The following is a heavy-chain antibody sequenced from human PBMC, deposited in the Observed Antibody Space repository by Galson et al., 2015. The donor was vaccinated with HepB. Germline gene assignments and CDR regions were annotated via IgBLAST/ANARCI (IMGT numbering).Heavy chain of an antibody. CDR1: GASISTSY. Sequence: SETLSLTCTVSGASISTSYWSWIRQTAGKGLEWIGRIHSPDSTNNNPSFKSRVIMSVDTSQNRFSLTLSSVTAADTAVYYFARNNFLDSWGQGILVTVSS. V-gene: IGHV4-4*07. CDR3: ARNNFLDS. CDR2: IHSPDST. J-gene: IGHJ5*01.